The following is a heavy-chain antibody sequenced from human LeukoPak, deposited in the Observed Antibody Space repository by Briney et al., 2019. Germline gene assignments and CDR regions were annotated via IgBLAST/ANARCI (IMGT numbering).Heavy chain of an antibody. CDR3: ARSSWGAFDI. D-gene: IGHD6-6*01. CDR2: TRNKANSYTT. CDR1: GFTFSDHY. Sequence: GGSLRLSCAASGFTFSDHYMDWVRQAPGKGLEWVGRTRNKANSYTTEYAASVKGRFTISRDDSKNSLYLQMNSLKTEDTAVYYCARSSWGAFDIWGQGTMVTVPS. V-gene: IGHV3-72*01. J-gene: IGHJ3*02.